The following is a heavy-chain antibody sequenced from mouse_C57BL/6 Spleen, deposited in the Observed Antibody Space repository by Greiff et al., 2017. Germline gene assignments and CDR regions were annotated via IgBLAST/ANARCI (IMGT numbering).Heavy chain of an antibody. J-gene: IGHJ1*03. CDR2: INPNNGGT. Sequence: VQLQQSGPELVKPGASVKIPCKASGYTFTDYNMDWVKQSHGKSLEWIGDINPNNGGTIYNQKFKGKATLTVDKSSSTAYMELRSLTSEDTAVYYCARSPRYYGSSYWYFDVWGTGTTVTVSS. D-gene: IGHD1-1*01. CDR3: ARSPRYYGSSYWYFDV. V-gene: IGHV1-18*01. CDR1: GYTFTDYN.